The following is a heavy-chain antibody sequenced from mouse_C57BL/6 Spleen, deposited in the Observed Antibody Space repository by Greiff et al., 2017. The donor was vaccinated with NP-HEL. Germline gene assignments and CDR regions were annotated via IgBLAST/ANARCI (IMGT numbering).Heavy chain of an antibody. V-gene: IGHV14-1*01. CDR1: GFNITDYY. J-gene: IGHJ4*01. Sequence: EVHLVESGAELVRPGASVKLSCTASGFNITDYYMHWVKQRPEQGLEWIGRIDPEDGDTEYAPKFQGKATMTADTSSNTAYLQLSSLTSEDTAVYYCTTSTAQATPYYAMDYWGQGTSVTVSS. CDR3: TTSTAQATPYYAMDY. D-gene: IGHD3-2*02. CDR2: IDPEDGDT.